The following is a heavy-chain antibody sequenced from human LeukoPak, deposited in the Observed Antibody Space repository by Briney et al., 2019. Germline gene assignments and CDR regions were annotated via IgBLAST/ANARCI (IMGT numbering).Heavy chain of an antibody. D-gene: IGHD6-6*01. V-gene: IGHV1-46*01. Sequence: GASVKVSCKASGYTFTGYYMHWVRQAPGQGLEWMGIINPSGGSTSYAQKFQGRVTMTRDMSTSTVYMELSSLRSEDTAVYYCARDYSIAARLAYWGQGTLVTVSS. CDR3: ARDYSIAARLAY. J-gene: IGHJ4*02. CDR2: INPSGGST. CDR1: GYTFTGYY.